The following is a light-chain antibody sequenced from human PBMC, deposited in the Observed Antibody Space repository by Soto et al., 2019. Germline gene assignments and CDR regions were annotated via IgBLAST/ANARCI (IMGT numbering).Light chain of an antibody. V-gene: IGKV3-20*01. J-gene: IGKJ1*01. Sequence: DIVLTQSPGTLSLSPGERATLSWRASQSVSHNYLAWYQQKPGQAPRLLIYGASSRATGIPDRFSGSGSGTDFTLTISRLEPEDFAVYYCQQYQTFGQGTKVEIK. CDR1: QSVSHNY. CDR3: QQYQT. CDR2: GAS.